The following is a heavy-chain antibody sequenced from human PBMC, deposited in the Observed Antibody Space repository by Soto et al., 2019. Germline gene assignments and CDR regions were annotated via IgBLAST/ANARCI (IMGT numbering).Heavy chain of an antibody. CDR1: GYTFTSYG. Sequence: ASGKVSCKASGYTFTSYGISWVRQAPGQGVEWMGWISAYNGNTNYAQKLQGRVTMTTDTSTSTAYMELRSLRSDDTAVYYCARDEMSKTYYDFWSGYYRAPNDAFDIWGQGTMVTVSS. D-gene: IGHD3-3*01. CDR3: ARDEMSKTYYDFWSGYYRAPNDAFDI. CDR2: ISAYNGNT. J-gene: IGHJ3*02. V-gene: IGHV1-18*04.